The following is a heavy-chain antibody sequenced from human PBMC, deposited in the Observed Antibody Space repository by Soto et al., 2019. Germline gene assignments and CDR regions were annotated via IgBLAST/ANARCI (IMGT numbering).Heavy chain of an antibody. D-gene: IGHD6-6*01. CDR1: GGSISSYY. CDR3: ARGSSIAGLYYGMDV. Sequence: SETLSLTCTVSGGSISSYYWSWIRQPPGKGLEWIGYNYYSGITYHNPSLKSRVTISLDTSKNQFSLKLSSVTAADTAVYYCARGSSIAGLYYGMDVWGQGTTVTVSS. CDR2: NYYSGIT. V-gene: IGHV4-59*06. J-gene: IGHJ6*02.